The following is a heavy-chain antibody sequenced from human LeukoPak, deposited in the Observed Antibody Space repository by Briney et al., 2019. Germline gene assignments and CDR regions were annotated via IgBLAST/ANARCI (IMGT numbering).Heavy chain of an antibody. Sequence: QSGGSLRLSCAASGFTFSSYGMHWVRQAPGKGLEWVAFIRYDGSNKYYADSVKGRFTISRDNSKNTLYLQMNSLRAEDTAVYYCAKPYYDVYYYYYYMDVWGKGTTVTVSS. D-gene: IGHD3-3*01. CDR3: AKPYYDVYYYYYYMDV. CDR1: GFTFSSYG. V-gene: IGHV3-30*02. J-gene: IGHJ6*03. CDR2: IRYDGSNK.